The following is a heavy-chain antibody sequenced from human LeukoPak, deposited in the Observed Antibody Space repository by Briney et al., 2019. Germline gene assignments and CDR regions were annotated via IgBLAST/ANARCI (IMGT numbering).Heavy chain of an antibody. V-gene: IGHV1-8*01. CDR2: MNPNSGNT. Sequence: ASVKVSCKASGYTFTSYDINWVRQPTGQGLEWMGWMNPNSGNTGYAQKFQGRVTMTRNTSISTAYMELSSLRSEDTAVYYCAVMGATTTRIDYWGQGTLVTVSS. CDR3: AVMGATTTRIDY. J-gene: IGHJ4*02. D-gene: IGHD1-26*01. CDR1: GYTFTSYD.